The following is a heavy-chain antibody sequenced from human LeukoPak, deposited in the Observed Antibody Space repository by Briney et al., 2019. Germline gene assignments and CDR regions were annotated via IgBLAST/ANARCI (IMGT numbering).Heavy chain of an antibody. Sequence: SETLSLTCTVSGGSLSSYYWCWIRQPPGKGLEWIGYIYYSGSTNYNPSLKSRVSISVDTTKNQFSLQLSSVTDASTAVCYCSRGGYYFDYWGQGTLVTVSS. CDR3: SRGGYYFDY. D-gene: IGHD3-16*01. V-gene: IGHV4-59*01. J-gene: IGHJ4*02. CDR1: GGSLSSYY. CDR2: IYYSGST.